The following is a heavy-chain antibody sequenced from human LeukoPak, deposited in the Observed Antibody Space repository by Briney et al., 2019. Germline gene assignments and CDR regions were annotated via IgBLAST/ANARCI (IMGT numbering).Heavy chain of an antibody. CDR1: GFTFSSYG. J-gene: IGHJ6*03. CDR3: AKQRAARGYYYYYMDV. D-gene: IGHD6-6*01. CDR2: IWYDGSNK. V-gene: IGHV3-33*06. Sequence: PGGSLRLSCAASGFTFSSYGMHWVRQAPGKGLEWVAVIWYDGSNKYYADSVKGRFTISRDNSETTLYLQMNSLRAEDTAVYYCAKQRAARGYYYYYMDVWGKGTTVTVSS.